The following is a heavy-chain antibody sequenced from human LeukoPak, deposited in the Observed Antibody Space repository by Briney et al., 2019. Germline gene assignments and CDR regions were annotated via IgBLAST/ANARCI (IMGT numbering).Heavy chain of an antibody. V-gene: IGHV1-24*01. J-gene: IGHJ4*02. D-gene: IGHD4-17*01. Sequence: GASVKVSCKASGYTFTSYGISWVRQAPGKGLEWMGGFDPEDGKKVSAPQFQGRVTMTEDTSTDTAYMELSSLRSEDTAVYYCATDFLTAVITFVYWGQGTLVTVSS. CDR2: FDPEDGKK. CDR1: GYTFTSYG. CDR3: ATDFLTAVITFVY.